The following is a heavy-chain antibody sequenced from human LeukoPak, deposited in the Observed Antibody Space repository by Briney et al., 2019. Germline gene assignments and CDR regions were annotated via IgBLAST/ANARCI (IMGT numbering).Heavy chain of an antibody. D-gene: IGHD3-22*01. J-gene: IGHJ5*02. CDR2: ISDNSART. Sequence: PGGSLRLSCAASGFSFRTYAMSWDRQAPGKGLEWVSAISDNSARTYYADSVKGRFTISRDNSKNTLFVQMNSLRAEDTAVYYCAREYDSSWPSWGQGTLVTVSS. V-gene: IGHV3-23*01. CDR3: AREYDSSWPS. CDR1: GFSFRTYA.